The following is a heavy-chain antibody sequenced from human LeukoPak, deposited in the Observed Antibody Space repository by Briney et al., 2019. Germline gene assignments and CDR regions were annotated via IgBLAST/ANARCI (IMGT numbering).Heavy chain of an antibody. J-gene: IGHJ4*02. Sequence: PSETLSLTWTVSGGSISSYYWSWIRQPPGKGLGWIGYIYYSGSTNYNPSLKSRVTISVDTSKNQFSLKLSSVTAADTAVYYCARAGGYCSSTSCSHYFDYWGQGTLVTVSS. CDR2: IYYSGST. CDR1: GGSISSYY. CDR3: ARAGGYCSSTSCSHYFDY. V-gene: IGHV4-59*01. D-gene: IGHD2-2*01.